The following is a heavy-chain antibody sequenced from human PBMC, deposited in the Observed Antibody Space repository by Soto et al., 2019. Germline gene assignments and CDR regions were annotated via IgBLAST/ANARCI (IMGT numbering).Heavy chain of an antibody. J-gene: IGHJ5*02. CDR3: ARDPIPSRGWVENWFDP. V-gene: IGHV1-46*03. D-gene: IGHD1-26*01. Sequence: QVQLVQSGAEVKKPGASVKVSCKASGYTFTSYYMHWVRQAPGQGLEWMGIINPSGGSTSYAQKFQGRVTMTRDTSKSTVYMELSSLRSEDTAVYYCARDPIPSRGWVENWFDPWGQGTLVTVSS. CDR2: INPSGGST. CDR1: GYTFTSYY.